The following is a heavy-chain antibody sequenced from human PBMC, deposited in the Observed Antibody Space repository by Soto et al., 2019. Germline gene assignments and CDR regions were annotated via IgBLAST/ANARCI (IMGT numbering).Heavy chain of an antibody. D-gene: IGHD5-12*01. Sequence: QVQLVQSGAEVKKPGASVKVSCKASGYTFTSYGISWVRQAPGQGLEWMGWISAYNGNTNYAQKLQGRVTMTTDTSTSTAYMELRILRSDDTAVYYCASKKTGYSGYGDAFDIWGQGTMVTVSS. CDR2: ISAYNGNT. CDR3: ASKKTGYSGYGDAFDI. CDR1: GYTFTSYG. V-gene: IGHV1-18*01. J-gene: IGHJ3*02.